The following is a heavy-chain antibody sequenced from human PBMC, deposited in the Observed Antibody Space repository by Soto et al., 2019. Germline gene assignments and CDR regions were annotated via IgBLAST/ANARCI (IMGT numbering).Heavy chain of an antibody. CDR3: AKDKLYSNYEYYFDN. CDR2: ISWNSGII. D-gene: IGHD4-4*01. Sequence: GGSLRLSCAASGFTFENYAMHWVRQAPGKGLEWVSGISWNSGIIGYADSVKGRFTISRDNAKNSLYLQMNSLRAEDTAFYYCAKDKLYSNYEYYFDNWGRGTQVTVSS. CDR1: GFTFENYA. V-gene: IGHV3-9*01. J-gene: IGHJ4*02.